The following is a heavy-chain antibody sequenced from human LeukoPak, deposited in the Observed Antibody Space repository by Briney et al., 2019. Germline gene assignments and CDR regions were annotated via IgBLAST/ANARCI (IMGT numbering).Heavy chain of an antibody. CDR1: GYTFTAYY. J-gene: IGHJ5*02. CDR2: INPNSGDT. CDR3: ARVNQGEWFDP. V-gene: IGHV1-2*02. Sequence: ASVKVSCKASGYTFTAYYIHWVRQAPGQGLEWMGWINPNSGDTYYLQKFRGRVTMTRASSISTAHMEVTSLTSDDTAMYYCARVNQGEWFDPWGQGTLVTVSS. D-gene: IGHD3-10*01.